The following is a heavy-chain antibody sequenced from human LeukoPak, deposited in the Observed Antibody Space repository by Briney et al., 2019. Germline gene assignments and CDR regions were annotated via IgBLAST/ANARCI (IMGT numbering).Heavy chain of an antibody. CDR3: ARGDSIAALVFDY. J-gene: IGHJ4*02. V-gene: IGHV1-2*02. CDR1: GYTFTSYG. D-gene: IGHD6-6*01. CDR2: INPNSGGT. Sequence: GASVKVSCKASGYTFTSYGISWVRQAPGQGLEWMGWINPNSGGTNYAQKFQGRVTMTRDTSISTAYMELSRLRSDDTAVYYCARGDSIAALVFDYWGQGTLVTVSS.